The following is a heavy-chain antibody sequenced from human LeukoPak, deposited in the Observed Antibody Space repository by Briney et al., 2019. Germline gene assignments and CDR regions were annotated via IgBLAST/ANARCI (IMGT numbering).Heavy chain of an antibody. CDR3: ARVYSSSWYRADY. V-gene: IGHV1-2*02. CDR2: INPNSGGT. D-gene: IGHD6-13*01. Sequence: ASVKVSCKASGYTFTGYYMHWVRQAPGQGLEWMGWINPNSGGTNYAQKFQGRVTMTRDTSISTAYMELSRLRSDATAVYYCARVYSSSWYRADYWGQGTLVTVSS. J-gene: IGHJ4*02. CDR1: GYTFTGYY.